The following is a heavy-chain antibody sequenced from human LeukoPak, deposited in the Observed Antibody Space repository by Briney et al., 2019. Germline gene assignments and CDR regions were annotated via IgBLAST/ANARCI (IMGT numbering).Heavy chain of an antibody. CDR3: ARLNDGHSDY. CDR2: FYPGDSDT. Sequence: GESLKIPCKGSGYTFTSYWIGWVRQMPGKDLEWMGIFYPGDSDTRYSPSFQGQITISADKSISTAYLQWGSLKASDTAMYYCARLNDGHSDYWGQGTLVTVSS. J-gene: IGHJ4*02. V-gene: IGHV5-51*01. CDR1: GYTFTSYW. D-gene: IGHD1-1*01.